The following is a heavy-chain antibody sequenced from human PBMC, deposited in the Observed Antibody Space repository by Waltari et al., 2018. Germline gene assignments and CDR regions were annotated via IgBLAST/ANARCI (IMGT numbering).Heavy chain of an antibody. CDR2: IYYSGST. Sequence: QLQLQESGPGLVKPSETLSLTCTVSGGSISRTSYYWGWIRQPPGKGREWIGSIYYSGSTYYNPSLKRRVTRSVDTSKNQFSLKLSSGTAADTAVYYCARDRTGTTLGGWFDPWGQGTLVTVSS. CDR3: ARDRTGTTLGGWFDP. V-gene: IGHV4-39*02. D-gene: IGHD1-7*01. J-gene: IGHJ5*02. CDR1: GGSISRTSYY.